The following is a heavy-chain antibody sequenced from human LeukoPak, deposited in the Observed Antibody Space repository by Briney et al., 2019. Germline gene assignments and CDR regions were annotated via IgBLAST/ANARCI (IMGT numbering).Heavy chain of an antibody. D-gene: IGHD6-19*01. CDR1: GFPFSTFA. V-gene: IGHV3-53*01. J-gene: IGHJ4*02. CDR2: IYTGGST. Sequence: GGSLRHSCAASGFPFSTFAMTWVRQAPGKGLEWVSVIYTGGSTYYADSVKGRFTISRDNSKNTLYLQMNSLRAEDTAVYYCARGASSSGWSDYWGQETLVTVSS. CDR3: ARGASSSGWSDY.